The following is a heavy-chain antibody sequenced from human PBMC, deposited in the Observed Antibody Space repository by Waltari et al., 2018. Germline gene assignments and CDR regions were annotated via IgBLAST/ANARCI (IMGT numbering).Heavy chain of an antibody. CDR1: GFSFSDYG. CDR3: AGPVVTYTLYGLDV. Sequence: EVQLLESGGGLAQPGGSLRLYCVGSGFSFSDYGRNWVRQAPGKGLEWVAYISGDSSSIAYAASVKGRFTISRSNARKSVHLQMSSLRAEDTAVYFCAGPVVTYTLYGLDVWGQGTTVTVSS. D-gene: IGHD2-21*02. CDR2: ISGDSSSI. V-gene: IGHV3-48*01. J-gene: IGHJ6*02.